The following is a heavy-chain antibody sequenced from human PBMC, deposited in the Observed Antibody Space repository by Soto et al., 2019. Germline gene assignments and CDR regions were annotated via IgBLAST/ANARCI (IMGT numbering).Heavy chain of an antibody. D-gene: IGHD6-13*01. CDR3: ARGGAAGPLGYYGMDV. CDR1: GGTFSTYG. Sequence: QVQLVQSGAEVKKPGSSVKVSCKASGGTFSTYGISWVRQAPGQGLEWMGGIIPIFGTANIAQKFQGRVTITADESTSTAYMELSSLRSEDTAVYYYARGGAAGPLGYYGMDVWGQGTTVTVSS. CDR2: IIPIFGTA. J-gene: IGHJ6*02. V-gene: IGHV1-69*12.